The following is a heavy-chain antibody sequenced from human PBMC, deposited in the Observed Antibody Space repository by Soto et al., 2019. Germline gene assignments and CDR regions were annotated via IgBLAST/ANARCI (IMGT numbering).Heavy chain of an antibody. CDR3: ARRLNWNCDY. CDR1: GYMFTTRW. Sequence: GESLKICCKVSGYMFTTRWIAGVRQKPGKGLELMGVIFPADSDVRYSPSFQGQVTISADKSVDTAYLQWNSLKASDTAIYYCARRLNWNCDYWGQGTQVTVSS. J-gene: IGHJ4*02. V-gene: IGHV5-51*01. CDR2: IFPADSDV. D-gene: IGHD1-7*01.